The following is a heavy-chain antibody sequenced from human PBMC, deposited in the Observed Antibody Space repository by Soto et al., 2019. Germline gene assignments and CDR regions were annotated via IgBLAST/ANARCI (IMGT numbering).Heavy chain of an antibody. Sequence: SETLSRTCSVSGGSISSGYYYWRWIPQPPGKGLEWIGNIYYNGNTYYNPSLKSRVTISVDTSKRQFSLKLSSVTAADTAVYYCAREARGVISGMDVWGQGTTVTVSS. CDR1: GGSISSGYYY. J-gene: IGHJ6*02. D-gene: IGHD3-10*01. CDR3: AREARGVISGMDV. CDR2: IYYNGNT. V-gene: IGHV4-61*01.